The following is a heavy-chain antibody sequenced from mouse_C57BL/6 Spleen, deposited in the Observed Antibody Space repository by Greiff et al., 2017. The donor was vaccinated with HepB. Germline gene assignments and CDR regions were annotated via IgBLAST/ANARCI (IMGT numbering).Heavy chain of an antibody. J-gene: IGHJ3*01. D-gene: IGHD1-2*01. V-gene: IGHV1-53*01. CDR3: ERGLHYPRH. CDR1: GYSFTSYW. CDR2: INPSNGGT. Sequence: QVQLQQPGPELVKPGSSVKLSCKASGYSFTSYWLHWVKQRPGQGLEWIGNINPSNGGTNDNEKFKSKATLTVDKSSSTAYLQLSSLTSVDSEVYYCERGLHYPRHWGQRTLVTDSA.